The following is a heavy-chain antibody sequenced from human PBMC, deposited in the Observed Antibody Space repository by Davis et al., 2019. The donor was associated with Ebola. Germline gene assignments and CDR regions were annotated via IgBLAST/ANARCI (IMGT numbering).Heavy chain of an antibody. CDR1: GYTFTSYA. V-gene: IGHV1-2*06. CDR2: IISNSGDT. CDR3: ARGHNYGFEY. J-gene: IGHJ4*02. Sequence: ASVKVSCKASGYTFTSYAITWVRQAPGHGLEWMGRIISNSGDTNYAQNFQGRVTMTRETAISPAYLELSRLTSDDTAVYYCARGHNYGFEYWGQGTLVTVSS. D-gene: IGHD5-18*01.